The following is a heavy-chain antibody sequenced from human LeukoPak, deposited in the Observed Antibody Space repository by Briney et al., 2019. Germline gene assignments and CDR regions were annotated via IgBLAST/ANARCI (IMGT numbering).Heavy chain of an antibody. CDR3: ASDVLLWFGELSALMDV. CDR2: IYHSGST. Sequence: SETLSLTCAVSGYSISSGYYWGWIRQPPGKGLEWIGSIYHSGSTYYNPSLKSRVTISVDTPKNQFSLKLSSVTAADTAVYYCASDVLLWFGELSALMDVWGKGTTVTVSS. D-gene: IGHD3-10*01. CDR1: GYSISSGYY. J-gene: IGHJ6*03. V-gene: IGHV4-38-2*01.